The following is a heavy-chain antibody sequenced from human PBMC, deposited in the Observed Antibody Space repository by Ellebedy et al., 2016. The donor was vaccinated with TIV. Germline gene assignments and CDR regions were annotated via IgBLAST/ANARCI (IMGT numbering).Heavy chain of an antibody. CDR1: GYDFASYS. CDR3: ARDMVQGMVSRYLWFDY. Sequence: VSVKVSCKASGYDFASYSVSWVRQAPGQGLEWMGWISAYTGNTNYAQKFQGRVSLTTDISTSTAYMELRSLRSDDTAVYYCARDMVQGMVSRYLWFDYWGQGTLVTVSS. V-gene: IGHV1-18*01. J-gene: IGHJ4*02. CDR2: ISAYTGNT. D-gene: IGHD5/OR15-5a*01.